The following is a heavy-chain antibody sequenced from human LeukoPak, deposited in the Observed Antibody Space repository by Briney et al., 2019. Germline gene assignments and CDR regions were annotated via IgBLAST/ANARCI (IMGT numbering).Heavy chain of an antibody. Sequence: ASVKVSCKASGYTFTSYDINWVRQATGQGLEWMGWMNPNSGNTGYAQKLQGRVTITRNTSISTAYMELSSLRSEDTAVYYCARGYNYYYMDVWGKGTTVTVSS. J-gene: IGHJ6*03. CDR2: MNPNSGNT. CDR3: ARGYNYYYMDV. V-gene: IGHV1-8*03. CDR1: GYTFTSYD.